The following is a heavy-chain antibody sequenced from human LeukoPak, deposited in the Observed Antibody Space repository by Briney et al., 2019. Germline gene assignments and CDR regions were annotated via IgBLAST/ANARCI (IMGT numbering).Heavy chain of an antibody. CDR1: GGSISSGSYY. V-gene: IGHV4-61*02. D-gene: IGHD5-24*01. J-gene: IGHJ4*02. CDR2: IYTSGST. CDR3: ARGPQRWLQLQFFDY. Sequence: SQTLSLTCTVSGGSISSGSYYWSWIRQPAGKGLEWIGRIYTSGSTNYNPSLKSRVTISVDTSKNQFFLKLSSVTAADTAVYYCARGPQRWLQLQFFDYWGQGTLVTVSS.